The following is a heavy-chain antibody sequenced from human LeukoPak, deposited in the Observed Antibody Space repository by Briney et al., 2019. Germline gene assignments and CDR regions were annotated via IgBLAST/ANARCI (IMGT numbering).Heavy chain of an antibody. CDR2: IFSNDEK. V-gene: IGHV2-26*01. CDR3: ARISGYCSGGSCRYFDY. CDR1: GFSLSSARMG. D-gene: IGHD2-15*01. Sequence: ESGPVLVKPTETLTLTCTVSGFSLSSARMGVSWIRQPPGKALEWLAHIFSNDEKSYSTSLKSRLTISQDTSKGQVVLTMTNMDPVDTATYYCARISGYCSGGSCRYFDYWGQGTLVTVSS. J-gene: IGHJ4*02.